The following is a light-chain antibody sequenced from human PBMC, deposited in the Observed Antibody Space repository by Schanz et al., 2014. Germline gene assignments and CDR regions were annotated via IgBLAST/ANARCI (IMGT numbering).Light chain of an antibody. Sequence: EIVMTQSPATLSVSPGERATLSCRASQIVSSNSLAWFQQKPGQAPRLLIYGTSIRATGIPDRFSGSGSGTDFTLTISRLDPEDFAVYYCHQYINSPFTFGPGTKLDLK. J-gene: IGKJ3*01. CDR3: HQYINSPFT. V-gene: IGKV3-20*01. CDR1: QIVSSNS. CDR2: GTS.